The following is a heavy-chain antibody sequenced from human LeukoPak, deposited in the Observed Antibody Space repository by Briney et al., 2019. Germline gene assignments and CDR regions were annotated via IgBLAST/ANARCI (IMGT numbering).Heavy chain of an antibody. CDR1: GGSISSYY. CDR2: IYYSGST. V-gene: IGHV4-59*01. Sequence: SETLSLTCTVSGGSISSYYWSWIRQPPGKGLEWIGYIYYSGSTNYNPSLKSRVTISVDTSKNQFSLRLSSVTAADTAVYYCARGYCSSTSCYYFDYWGQGTLVTVFS. D-gene: IGHD2-2*01. J-gene: IGHJ4*02. CDR3: ARGYCSSTSCYYFDY.